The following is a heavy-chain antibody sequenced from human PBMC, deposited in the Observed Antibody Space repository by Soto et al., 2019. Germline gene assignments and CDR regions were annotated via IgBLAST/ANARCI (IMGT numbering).Heavy chain of an antibody. CDR1: GFTFSSYD. D-gene: IGHD3-16*01. Sequence: GGSLRLSCAASGFTFSSYDMHWVRQATGKGLEWVSAIGTAGDTYYPGSVKGRFTISRENAKNSLYLQMNSLRAGDTAVYYCARDRRRGMGNNWFDPWGQGTLVTVSS. J-gene: IGHJ5*02. CDR2: IGTAGDT. CDR3: ARDRRRGMGNNWFDP. V-gene: IGHV3-13*01.